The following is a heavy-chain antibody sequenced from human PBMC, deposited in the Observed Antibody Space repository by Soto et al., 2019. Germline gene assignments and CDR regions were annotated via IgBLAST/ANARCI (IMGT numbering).Heavy chain of an antibody. CDR1: GGAIRRSTYF. V-gene: IGHV4-39*01. J-gene: IGHJ4*01. CDR2: IYYSGST. D-gene: IGHD5-18*01. CDR3: PSPSGGYSYRFEY. Sequence: EPLSLTCNISGGAIRRSTYFSGSVRQTPGKGLEWIGSIYYSGSTYYNPSLKSRGTISVDTSKNQFYLKLSSLTAADTAVYYCPSPSGGYSYRFEYWGHGTLFTVPS.